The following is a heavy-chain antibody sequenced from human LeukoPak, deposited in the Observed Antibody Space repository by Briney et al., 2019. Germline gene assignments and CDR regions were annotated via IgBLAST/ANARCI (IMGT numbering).Heavy chain of an antibody. V-gene: IGHV3-23*01. CDR1: GFTFSSYA. D-gene: IGHD4-23*01. CDR2: VSDSGVNT. Sequence: GGSLRLSCAASGFTFSSYAMSWVRQAPGKGLDWVSGVSDSGVNTYYADSVKGLFTISRDNAKKSLYLQMNSLRAEDTAVYYCARKDHGGNSEPFDIWGQGTMVTVSS. CDR3: ARKDHGGNSEPFDI. J-gene: IGHJ3*02.